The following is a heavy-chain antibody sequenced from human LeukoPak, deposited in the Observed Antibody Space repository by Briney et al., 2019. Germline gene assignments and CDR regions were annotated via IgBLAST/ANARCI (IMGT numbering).Heavy chain of an antibody. D-gene: IGHD3-10*01. CDR3: AKGRYYGSGSYYRGLDY. CDR1: GFTFSSCA. CDR2: ISGSGDSI. J-gene: IGHJ4*02. V-gene: IGHV3-23*01. Sequence: TGGSLRLSCAASGFTFSSCAMNWVRQAPGKGLEWVSLISGSGDSIHYADSLKGRFTISRDNSKNTLYLHMTSLRAEDTAVYYCAKGRYYGSGSYYRGLDYWGQGTLVTVSS.